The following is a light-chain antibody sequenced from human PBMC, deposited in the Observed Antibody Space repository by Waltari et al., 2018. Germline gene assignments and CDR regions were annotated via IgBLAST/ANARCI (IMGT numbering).Light chain of an antibody. V-gene: IGLV1-44*01. CDR3: ATWDDSLNGVL. J-gene: IGLJ2*01. CDR1: SSNIGSHT. Sequence: QSVLTQPPSASGTPGQRVNIACSGSSSNIGSHTVNWYQQVPGTAPKLLIYSNNQRPSGVPDRFSGSKSGTSASLAISGLQSEDEADYHCATWDDSLNGVLFGGGTKLTVL. CDR2: SNN.